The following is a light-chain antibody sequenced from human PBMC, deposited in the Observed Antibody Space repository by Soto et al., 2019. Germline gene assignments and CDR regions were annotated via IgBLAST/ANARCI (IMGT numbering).Light chain of an antibody. J-gene: IGKJ2*01. CDR1: QSVDSN. CDR3: QQYNNWPPGT. Sequence: EIVMTQSPATLSVSPGERATLSCRASQSVDSNLAWYQQKPGQAPRLLIYGASTRATGIPARFSGGGSGTEFTLTISSLQSEDFAVYYCQQYNNWPPGTLGQGTKLEIK. CDR2: GAS. V-gene: IGKV3-15*01.